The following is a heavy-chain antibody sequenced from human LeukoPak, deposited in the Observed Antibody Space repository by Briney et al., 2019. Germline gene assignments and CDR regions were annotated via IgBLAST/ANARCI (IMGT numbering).Heavy chain of an antibody. V-gene: IGHV3-21*01. D-gene: IGHD3-22*01. CDR1: GLTFSSYT. J-gene: IGHJ3*02. Sequence: PGGSLRLSCAASGLTFSSYTMNWVREAPGKELEWVSSISSSSSYIYYADSVKGRFTISRDNAKSSLYLQMNSLRAEDTALYYCARDYYDSSGYSGAFDIWGQGTMVTVSS. CDR3: ARDYYDSSGYSGAFDI. CDR2: ISSSSSYI.